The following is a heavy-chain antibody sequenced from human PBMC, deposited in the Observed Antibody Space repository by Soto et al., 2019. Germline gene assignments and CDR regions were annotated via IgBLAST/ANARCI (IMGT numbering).Heavy chain of an antibody. Sequence: AASVKVSCKASGYTFTSYAMHWVRQAPGQRLEWMGWINAGNGNTKYSQKFQGRVTITRDTSASTAYMELSSLRSEDTAVYYCASGKGGSYYQFDYWGQGTLVTVSS. CDR1: GYTFTSYA. J-gene: IGHJ4*02. CDR2: INAGNGNT. CDR3: ASGKGGSYYQFDY. D-gene: IGHD1-26*01. V-gene: IGHV1-3*01.